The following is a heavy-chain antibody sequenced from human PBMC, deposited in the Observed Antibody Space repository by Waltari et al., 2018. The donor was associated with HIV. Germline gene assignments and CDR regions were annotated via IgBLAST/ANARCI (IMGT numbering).Heavy chain of an antibody. J-gene: IGHJ4*02. CDR3: AMTPTGYSSDY. CDR1: GFTFSSYG. CDR2: IWYDGSNK. V-gene: IGHV3-33*01. D-gene: IGHD6-13*01. Sequence: GRSLRLSCAASGFTFSSYGMHRVRQAPGKGLEWVAVIWYDGSNKNYADSVKGRFTISRDNSKNTLYLQMNGLRAGDTAVYYCAMTPTGYSSDYWGQGTLVAVSS.